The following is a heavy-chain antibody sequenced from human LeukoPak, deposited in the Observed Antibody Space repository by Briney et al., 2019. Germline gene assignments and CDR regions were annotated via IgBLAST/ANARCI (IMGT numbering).Heavy chain of an antibody. V-gene: IGHV3-49*03. Sequence: GGSLRLSCTVSGFTFGDYAMSWFRQPPGKGLAWEGFIGSKAYGGTTQYAASVKGRFTISRDDSKSIAYLQMNSLKTEDTAVYYCVRRGSSWPFDYWGQGTLVTVSS. CDR1: GFTFGDYA. CDR3: VRRGSSWPFDY. J-gene: IGHJ4*02. CDR2: IGSKAYGGTT. D-gene: IGHD6-13*01.